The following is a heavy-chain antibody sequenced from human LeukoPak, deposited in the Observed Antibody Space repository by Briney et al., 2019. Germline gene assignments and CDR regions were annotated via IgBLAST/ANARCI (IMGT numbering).Heavy chain of an antibody. D-gene: IGHD6-13*01. CDR1: GFTFSRYG. V-gene: IGHV3-30*02. J-gene: IGHJ3*02. CDR2: IRYDESIK. CDR3: AKAATGTRNAFDI. Sequence: GGSLRLSCAASGFTFSRYGMHWVRQAPGKGLEWVAFIRYDESIKYYADSVKGRFTVSRDNSKNTLYLQMNSLTADDTAVYYCAKAATGTRNAFDIWGQGTMVTVSS.